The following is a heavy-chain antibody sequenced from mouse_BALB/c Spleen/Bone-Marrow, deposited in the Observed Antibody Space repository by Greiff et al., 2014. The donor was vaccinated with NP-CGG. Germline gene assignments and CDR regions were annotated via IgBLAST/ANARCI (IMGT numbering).Heavy chain of an antibody. CDR1: GFSLTNYG. V-gene: IGHV2-9*02. Sequence: QVQLKESGPGLVAPSQSLSITCTVSGFSLTNYGVHWVRQPPGKGLEWLGVIWADGSTNYNSAIMSRLSISKDNSKSQVFFKMNSLQTDDTAMYYCARITTATGARDYWGQGTSVTVSS. D-gene: IGHD1-2*01. J-gene: IGHJ4*01. CDR3: ARITTATGARDY. CDR2: IWADGST.